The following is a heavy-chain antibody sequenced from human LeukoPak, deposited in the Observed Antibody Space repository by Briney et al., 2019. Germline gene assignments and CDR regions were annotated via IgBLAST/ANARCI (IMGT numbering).Heavy chain of an antibody. J-gene: IGHJ5*02. V-gene: IGHV3-23*01. CDR1: GFTFSTYA. CDR3: TKDRDGSGFLVGDWFDP. CDR2: ISGGGGDI. Sequence: GGSLRLSCAASGFTFSTYAMSWVRQAPGKGLEWVSPISGGGGDIYYADSVKGRLTISRDNSKNTLYLQMNDVRTDDTALYYCTKDRDGSGFLVGDWFDPWGQGTLVTVSS. D-gene: IGHD3-22*01.